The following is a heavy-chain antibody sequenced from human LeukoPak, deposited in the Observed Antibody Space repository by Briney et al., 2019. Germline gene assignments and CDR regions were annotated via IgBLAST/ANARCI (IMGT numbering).Heavy chain of an antibody. J-gene: IGHJ2*01. CDR3: ARPDFDEMASHPYDL. V-gene: IGHV4-4*02. Sequence: SGTLSLTCGVSGGSISSSYWWGWVRQPPGKGLQWIGEIYHSGTTNYNPSLKSRVTISVDKSKNHFSLKLTSVTAADTAVYYCARPDFDEMASHPYDLWARGTLVTVSS. D-gene: IGHD5-24*01. CDR1: GGSISSSYW. CDR2: IYHSGTT.